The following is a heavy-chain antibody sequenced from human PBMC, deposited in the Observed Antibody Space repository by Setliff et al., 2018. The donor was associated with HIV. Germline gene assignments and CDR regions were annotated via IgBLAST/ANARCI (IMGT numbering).Heavy chain of an antibody. D-gene: IGHD3-10*01. CDR1: GGSITRTPYY. CDR3: ARLSGGMVPNY. V-gene: IGHV4-39*01. CDR2: IHHSGTA. Sequence: PSETLSLTCTVSGGSITRTPYYWGWIRQPPGKGLEWIGSIHHSGTAYDNPSLKSRVTISVDPSKNQILLRLSSVTAADTALYYCARLSGGMVPNYWGQGTLVTVSS. J-gene: IGHJ4*02.